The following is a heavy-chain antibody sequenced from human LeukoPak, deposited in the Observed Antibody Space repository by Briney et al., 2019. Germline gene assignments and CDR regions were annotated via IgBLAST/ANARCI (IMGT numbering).Heavy chain of an antibody. CDR2: IKQDGSEK. Sequence: GSLRLSCAASGFTFSSYWMSWVRQAPGKGLEWVANIKQDGSEKYYVDSVKGRFTISRDNAKNSLYLQMNSLRAEDTAVYYCARDGGYSYGYVRPYFDYWGQGTLVTVSS. J-gene: IGHJ4*02. V-gene: IGHV3-7*01. CDR1: GFTFSSYW. D-gene: IGHD5-18*01. CDR3: ARDGGYSYGYVRPYFDY.